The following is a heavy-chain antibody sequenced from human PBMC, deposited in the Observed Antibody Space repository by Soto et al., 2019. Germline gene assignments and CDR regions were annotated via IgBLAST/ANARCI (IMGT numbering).Heavy chain of an antibody. Sequence: QVQLVQSGAEVKKPGASVKVSCKASGYTFTSYGISWGRQAPGQGLEWMGWISAYNGNTNYAQKLQGRVTMTTDTYTTTVYMELRSLRYDDTAVYYCAREPRYCSGGSCRDYWGQGTLVTVSS. D-gene: IGHD2-15*01. J-gene: IGHJ4*02. V-gene: IGHV1-18*01. CDR1: GYTFTSYG. CDR3: AREPRYCSGGSCRDY. CDR2: ISAYNGNT.